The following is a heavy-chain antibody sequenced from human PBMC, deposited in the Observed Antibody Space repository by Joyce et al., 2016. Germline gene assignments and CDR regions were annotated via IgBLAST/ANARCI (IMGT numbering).Heavy chain of an antibody. D-gene: IGHD6-25*01. CDR3: AKILTATYSSGWFLDY. Sequence: QVQLVESGGGVVQPGRFLRLSCAASGLTLSNYGVHWVRQAPGKGLEWLAVISYDGIYKYYADSVKGRFTISRDNSKNTVFLEMNSLRAEDTAVYYCAKILTATYSSGWFLDYWGQGTLVTVSS. CDR1: GLTLSNYG. J-gene: IGHJ4*02. CDR2: ISYDGIYK. V-gene: IGHV3-30*18.